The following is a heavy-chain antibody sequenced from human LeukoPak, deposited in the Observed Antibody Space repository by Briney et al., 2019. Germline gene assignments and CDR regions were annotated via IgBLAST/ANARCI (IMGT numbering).Heavy chain of an antibody. D-gene: IGHD3-22*01. CDR2: ISIIGSTI. J-gene: IGHJ6*02. CDR3: ARAFRYDSSGYYYVQYYYYYYGMDV. Sequence: PGGSLRLSCAASGFTFSHYYMSWIRQAPGKGREWVACISIIGSTIYYADSVNGGFTISRDNAKNSLYLQINSLRAEDTAVYYCARAFRYDSSGYYYVQYYYYYYGMDVWGQGPTVTVSS. V-gene: IGHV3-11*01. CDR1: GFTFSHYY.